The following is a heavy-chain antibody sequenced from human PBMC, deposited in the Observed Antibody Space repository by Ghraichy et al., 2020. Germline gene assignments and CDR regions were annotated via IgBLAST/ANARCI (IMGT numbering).Heavy chain of an antibody. D-gene: IGHD3-16*01. J-gene: IGHJ4*02. Sequence: GESLRLSCAAYGFTISSYWMSWVRQAPGKGLEWVANIKQDGSEKYYVDSVKGRFTISRDNAKNSLYLQMNSLRAEDTAVYYCATWGGKNDYWGQGILVTVSS. V-gene: IGHV3-7*02. CDR3: ATWGGKNDY. CDR2: IKQDGSEK. CDR1: GFTISSYW.